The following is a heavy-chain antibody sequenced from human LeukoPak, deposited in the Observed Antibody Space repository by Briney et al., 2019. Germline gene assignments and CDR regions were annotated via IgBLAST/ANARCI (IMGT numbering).Heavy chain of an antibody. D-gene: IGHD3-16*02. CDR1: GGSISSSNW. V-gene: IGHV4-4*02. CDR3: ARLSLNGGGIDP. J-gene: IGHJ5*02. Sequence: SETLSLTCAVYGGSISSSNWWSWVRQPPGKGLEWIGEINHRRSTNYNPSLKTRVTISLDTSKKQLSLKVTSVTAADMAVYYCARLSLNGGGIDPWGQGTLVTVSS. CDR2: INHRRST.